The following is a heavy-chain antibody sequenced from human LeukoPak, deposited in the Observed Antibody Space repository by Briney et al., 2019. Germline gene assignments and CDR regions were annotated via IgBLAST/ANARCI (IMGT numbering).Heavy chain of an antibody. J-gene: IGHJ4*02. V-gene: IGHV4-30-4*08. CDR1: GGSISSGDYY. D-gene: IGHD3-3*01. CDR3: AGGLSLYDFWSGYYVDY. CDR2: IYYSGST. Sequence: SQTLSLTCTVSGGSISSGDYYWSWIRQPPGKGLEWIGYIYYSGSTYYNPSLKSRVTISVDTSKNQFSLKLSSVTAADTAVYYCAGGLSLYDFWSGYYVDYWGQGTLVTVSS.